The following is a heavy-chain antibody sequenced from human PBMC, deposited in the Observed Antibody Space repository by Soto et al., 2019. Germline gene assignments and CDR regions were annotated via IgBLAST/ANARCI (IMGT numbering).Heavy chain of an antibody. CDR2: IYYSEST. D-gene: IGHD6-13*01. J-gene: IGHJ4*02. CDR1: GGSISSYY. V-gene: IGHV4-59*01. CDR3: ARGPLDSSSWPHFDY. Sequence: SETLSLTCTVSGGSISSYYWSWIRQPPGKGLEWIGYIYYSESTNYNPSLKSRVTISVDTSKNQFSLKLSSVTAADTAVYYCARGPLDSSSWPHFDYWGQGTLVTVSS.